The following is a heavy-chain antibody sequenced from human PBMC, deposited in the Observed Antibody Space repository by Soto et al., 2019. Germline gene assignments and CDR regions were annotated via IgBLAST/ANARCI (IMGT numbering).Heavy chain of an antibody. CDR2: IYYNGDT. D-gene: IGHD7-27*01. CDR1: GGSISSGGYY. J-gene: IGHJ4*02. CDR3: ARSHRDNWGSPDYFDY. Sequence: QVQLQESGPGLVKPSQTLSLTCTVSGGSISSGGYYWSWIRQHPGMGLEWIGYIYYNGDTYYNPSLKRRVSISIDTSKTQFSLRLTSVTAADTAVYYCARSHRDNWGSPDYFDYWGQGTLVTVSS. V-gene: IGHV4-31*03.